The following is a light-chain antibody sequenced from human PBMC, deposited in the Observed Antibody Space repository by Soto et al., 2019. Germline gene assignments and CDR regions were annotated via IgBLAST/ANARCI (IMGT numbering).Light chain of an antibody. CDR2: AAS. J-gene: IGKJ5*01. Sequence: EIALTQSPGTLSLSPGERATLSCRAIQSISSSDLAWYQHRPGQAPRLLIYAASSRATGIPVRFSGSGSGTDFTLTISILEPEDFAVYYCQQYGSSPPITFGQGTRLEIK. CDR3: QQYGSSPPIT. CDR1: QSISSSD. V-gene: IGKV3-20*01.